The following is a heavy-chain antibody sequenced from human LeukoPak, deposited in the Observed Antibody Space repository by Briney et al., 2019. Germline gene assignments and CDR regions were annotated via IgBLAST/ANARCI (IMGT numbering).Heavy chain of an antibody. Sequence: GGSLRLSCAASGFTFSSYWMHWVRQAPGKGLVWVSRINSDGSSTSYADSVKGRFTISRDNAKNTLYLQMNSLRAEDTAVYYCTEGGYYVETAFDYWGQGTLVTVSS. CDR3: TEGGYYVETAFDY. D-gene: IGHD1-26*01. V-gene: IGHV3-74*01. J-gene: IGHJ4*02. CDR1: GFTFSSYW. CDR2: INSDGSST.